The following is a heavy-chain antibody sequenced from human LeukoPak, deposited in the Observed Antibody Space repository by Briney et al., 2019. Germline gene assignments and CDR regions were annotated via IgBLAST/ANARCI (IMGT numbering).Heavy chain of an antibody. V-gene: IGHV3-11*06. CDR1: GFPFSVYS. CDR2: IGISSGNT. CDR3: ARDHNYAFDN. D-gene: IGHD1-1*01. Sequence: GGSLRLSCAASGFPFSVYSMNWVRQAPGKGLEWISYIGISSGNTKYADSVKGRFTISGDNAKNSLYLQMNSLRVEDTAVYYCARDHNYAFDNWGQGTLVTVSS. J-gene: IGHJ4*02.